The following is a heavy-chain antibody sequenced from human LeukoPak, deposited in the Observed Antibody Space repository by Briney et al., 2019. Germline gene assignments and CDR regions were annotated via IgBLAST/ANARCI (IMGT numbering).Heavy chain of an antibody. CDR3: ARHLVGENWFDP. CDR2: IYHSGST. D-gene: IGHD2-15*01. CDR1: GGSITSSSYY. Sequence: SETLSLTCTVSGGSITSSSYYWGWIRQPPGKGLEWIGSIYHSGSTHYNPSLKSRVTISVDTSKNQFSLELNSVTAADTAVYYCARHLVGENWFDPWGQGTLVTVSS. V-gene: IGHV4-39*01. J-gene: IGHJ5*02.